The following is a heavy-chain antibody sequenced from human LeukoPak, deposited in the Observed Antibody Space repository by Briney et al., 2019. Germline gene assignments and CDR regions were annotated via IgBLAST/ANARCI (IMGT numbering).Heavy chain of an antibody. CDR1: GFTFSSYW. V-gene: IGHV3-53*01. J-gene: IGHJ4*02. Sequence: GGSLRLSCAASGFTFSSYWMSWVRQAPGKGLESVSVIYSGGSTYYADSVRGRFIISRDNSKNTLYLQMNSLRVEDTAVYYCARVGGHWGQGTLVTVSS. CDR3: ARVGGH. D-gene: IGHD3-10*01. CDR2: IYSGGST.